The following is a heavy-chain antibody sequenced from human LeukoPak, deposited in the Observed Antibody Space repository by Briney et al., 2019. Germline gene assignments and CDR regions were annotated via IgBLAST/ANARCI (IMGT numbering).Heavy chain of an antibody. J-gene: IGHJ4*02. V-gene: IGHV4-34*01. Sequence: WIGEINHSGSTNYNPSLKSRVTISVDTSKNQFSLKLSSVTAADTAVYYCARTGYSSSWLRSWGQGTLVTVSS. CDR3: ARTGYSSSWLRS. CDR2: INHSGST. D-gene: IGHD6-13*01.